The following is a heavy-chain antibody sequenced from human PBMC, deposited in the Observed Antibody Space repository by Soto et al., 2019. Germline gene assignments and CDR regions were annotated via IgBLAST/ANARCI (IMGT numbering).Heavy chain of an antibody. CDR2: IYYSGST. D-gene: IGHD4-17*01. Sequence: SETLSLTCTVSGGSISIYYWSWIRQPPGKGLEWIGYIYYSGSTNYNPSLKSRVTISVDTSKNQFSLKLSSVTAADTAVYYCARGRGDYTAYHMDAWGKGTTVTVS. V-gene: IGHV4-59*01. CDR3: ARGRGDYTAYHMDA. CDR1: GGSISIYY. J-gene: IGHJ6*03.